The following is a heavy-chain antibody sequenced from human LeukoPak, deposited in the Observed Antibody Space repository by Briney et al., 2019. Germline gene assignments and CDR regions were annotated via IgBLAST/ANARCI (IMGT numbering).Heavy chain of an antibody. CDR3: ARAYHYYDSSGYKSASDAFDI. CDR1: GYSFTSYW. V-gene: IGHV5-51*01. Sequence: PGESLKISCKGSGYSFTSYWIGWVRQMPGKGLEWMGIIYPGDSDTRYSPSFQGQVTISADKSISTAYLQWSSLKASDTAMYYCARAYHYYDSSGYKSASDAFDIWGQRTMVTVSS. CDR2: IYPGDSDT. D-gene: IGHD3-22*01. J-gene: IGHJ3*02.